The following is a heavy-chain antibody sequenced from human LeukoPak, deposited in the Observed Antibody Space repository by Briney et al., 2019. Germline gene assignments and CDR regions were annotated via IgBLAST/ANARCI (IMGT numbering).Heavy chain of an antibody. CDR3: ARDSGARGWYRFDY. J-gene: IGHJ4*02. D-gene: IGHD6-19*01. CDR1: GYTFTSYD. Sequence: ASVKVSCKASGYTFTSYDINWVRQATGQGLEWMGWMNPNSGNTGYAQKFQGRVTMTRNTSISTAYMELRSLRSDDTAVYYCARDSGARGWYRFDYWGQGTLVTVSS. V-gene: IGHV1-8*01. CDR2: MNPNSGNT.